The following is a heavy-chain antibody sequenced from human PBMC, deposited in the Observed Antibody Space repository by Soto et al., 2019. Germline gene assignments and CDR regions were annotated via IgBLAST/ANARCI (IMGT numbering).Heavy chain of an antibody. CDR3: AKDQWASITMVRVHNWFDP. Sequence: GGSLRLSCAASGFTFSSYGMHWVRQAPGKGLEWVAVISYDGSNKYYADSVKGRFTISRDNSKNTLYLQMNSLRAEDTAVYYCAKDQWASITMVRVHNWFDPWGQGTLVTVSS. CDR2: ISYDGSNK. J-gene: IGHJ5*02. CDR1: GFTFSSYG. V-gene: IGHV3-30*18. D-gene: IGHD3-10*01.